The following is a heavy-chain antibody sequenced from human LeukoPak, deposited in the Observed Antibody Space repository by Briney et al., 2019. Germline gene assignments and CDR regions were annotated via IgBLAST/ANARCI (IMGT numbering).Heavy chain of an antibody. V-gene: IGHV3-9*01. D-gene: IGHD4-11*01. CDR2: ISWNSGSI. J-gene: IGHJ4*02. Sequence: GGSLRLSCAASGFTFDDYAMHWVRQAPGKGLEWVSGISWNSGSIGYADSVKGRFTISRDNAKNSLYLQMNSLRAEDTAVYYCARDMERVTTDYWGQGTLVTVSS. CDR3: ARDMERVTTDY. CDR1: GFTFDDYA.